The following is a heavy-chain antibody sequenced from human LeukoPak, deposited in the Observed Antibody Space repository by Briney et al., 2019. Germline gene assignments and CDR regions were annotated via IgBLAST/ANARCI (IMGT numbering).Heavy chain of an antibody. V-gene: IGHV3-33*01. Sequence: GGSLRLSCAASGLTFRNHGMHWVRQAPGKGLEWVAIIWYDGSNAYYADSVKGRFTVSRDNSKKVLYLQMNSLRVEDTAVYYCARDRGAGKYYDYWGQGTQVTVSS. D-gene: IGHD4/OR15-4a*01. J-gene: IGHJ4*02. CDR3: ARDRGAGKYYDY. CDR2: IWYDGSNA. CDR1: GLTFRNHG.